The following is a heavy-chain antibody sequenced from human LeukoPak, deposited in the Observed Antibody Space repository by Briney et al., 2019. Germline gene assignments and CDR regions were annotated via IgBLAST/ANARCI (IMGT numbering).Heavy chain of an antibody. CDR1: GFTFSSYA. CDR3: AREGAYSSSADVDY. D-gene: IGHD6-6*01. Sequence: GGSLRLSCAASGFTFSSYAMSWVRQAPGKGLEWVSAISGSGGSTYYADSVKGRFTISRDNSKNTLYLQMNSLRAEDTAIYYCAREGAYSSSADVDYWGQGTLVTVSS. CDR2: ISGSGGST. J-gene: IGHJ4*02. V-gene: IGHV3-23*01.